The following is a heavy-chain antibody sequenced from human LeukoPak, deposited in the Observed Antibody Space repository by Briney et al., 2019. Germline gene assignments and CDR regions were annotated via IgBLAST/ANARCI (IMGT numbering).Heavy chain of an antibody. CDR2: IYYSGST. D-gene: IGHD3-9*01. CDR3: ARGTEYYDILTGYRSHDAFDI. V-gene: IGHV4-59*01. CDR1: DDSITMYY. Sequence: PSETLSLTCSVSDDSITMYYWTWIRQPPGKGLEWIGYIYYSGSTNYNPSLKSRVTISVDTSKNQFSLKLSSVTAADTAVYYCARGTEYYDILTGYRSHDAFDIWGQGTMVTVSS. J-gene: IGHJ3*02.